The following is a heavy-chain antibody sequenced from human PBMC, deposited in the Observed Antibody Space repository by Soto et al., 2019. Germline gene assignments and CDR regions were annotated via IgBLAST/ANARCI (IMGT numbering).Heavy chain of an antibody. D-gene: IGHD4-4*01. CDR1: GYTFTGYY. CDR2: TNPNSGGT. Sequence: GASVKVSCKASGYTFTGYYMHWVRQAPGQGLEWMGWTNPNSGGTNYAQKFQGRVTMTRDTSISTAYMELSRLRSDDTAVYYCARDPEMTTVYGMDVWGQGTTVTVSS. J-gene: IGHJ6*02. CDR3: ARDPEMTTVYGMDV. V-gene: IGHV1-2*02.